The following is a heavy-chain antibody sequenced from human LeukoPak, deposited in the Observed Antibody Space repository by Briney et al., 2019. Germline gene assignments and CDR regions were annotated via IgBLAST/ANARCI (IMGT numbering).Heavy chain of an antibody. CDR3: ATNLQGVDY. CDR2: IYYSGSI. J-gene: IGHJ4*02. Sequence: SETLSLTCTVSGGSISSYYWSWIRQPPGQGLEWIGYIYYSGSINYNPSLKSRVTISVDTSKNQFSLKLSSVTAADTAVYFCATNLQGVDYWGQGPLVTVSS. D-gene: IGHD3-16*01. V-gene: IGHV4-59*12. CDR1: GGSISSYY.